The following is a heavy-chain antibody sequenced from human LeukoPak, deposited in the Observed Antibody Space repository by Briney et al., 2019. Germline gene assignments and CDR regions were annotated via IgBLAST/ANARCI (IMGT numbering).Heavy chain of an antibody. CDR3: ARANVQFLEYEPTDS. D-gene: IGHD3-3*01. CDR2: ISHDSSTM. Sequence: PGGSLRLSCAASGFTFSTYTMSWVRQAPGKGLEWVSYISHDSSTMHYADSVKGRFTISRDNAKNSLYLQMNSLRAEDTAVYYCARANVQFLEYEPTDSWGQGTLVTVSS. V-gene: IGHV3-48*01. CDR1: GFTFSTYT. J-gene: IGHJ4*02.